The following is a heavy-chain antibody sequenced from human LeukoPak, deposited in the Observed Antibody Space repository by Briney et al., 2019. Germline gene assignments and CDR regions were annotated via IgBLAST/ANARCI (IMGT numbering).Heavy chain of an antibody. CDR2: ISWDGGST. J-gene: IGHJ3*02. V-gene: IGHV3-43D*03. D-gene: IGHD4-17*01. CDR3: AKGSFYGDHAFDI. CDR1: GFTFDDYA. Sequence: GGSLRLSCAASGFTFDDYAMHWVRQAPGKGLEWVSLISWDGGSTYYADSVKGRFTISRDNSKNSLYLQMNSLRAEDTAVYYCAKGSFYGDHAFDIWGQGTMVTVSS.